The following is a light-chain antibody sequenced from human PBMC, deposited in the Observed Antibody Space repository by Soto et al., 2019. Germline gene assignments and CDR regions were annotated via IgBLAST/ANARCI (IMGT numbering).Light chain of an antibody. CDR2: ASS. J-gene: IGKJ2*01. CDR3: QNYNSAPYS. CDR1: QGISNY. Sequence: DIQMTQSPSSLSASVGDRVTITCRASQGISNYLAWYQQKPGKVPKLLIYASSTLQSGVPSRFRGSGSGTDFTLTISTLQPEYVATYYYQNYNSAPYSFGQGTKLEIK. V-gene: IGKV1-27*01.